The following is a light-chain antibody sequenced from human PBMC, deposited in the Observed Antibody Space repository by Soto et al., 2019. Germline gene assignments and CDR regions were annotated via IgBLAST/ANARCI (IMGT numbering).Light chain of an antibody. CDR3: CSYADGSIYF. CDR2: YVD. V-gene: IGLV2-14*03. Sequence: QSALTQPASVSGSPGHSITISCTGTSRDVGAYDYVSWYLQYPDKAPQLLIYYVDHRSSGVSSRFSGSKSGNTASLTISGLQAEDEGDYYCCSYADGSIYFFGTGTKVTVL. CDR1: SRDVGAYDY. J-gene: IGLJ1*01.